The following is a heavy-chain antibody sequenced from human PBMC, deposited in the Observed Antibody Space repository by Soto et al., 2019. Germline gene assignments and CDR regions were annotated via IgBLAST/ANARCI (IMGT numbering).Heavy chain of an antibody. Sequence: SDTPFVTCAVSGASIASGGYYWSGIRHHPGQGLEWIGYIYYTGNTFYNPSLESRVTFSIDTSKNQFSLKLDSVTAADTAFYYCAREYYYASGGIKQQWGQGTLVTVSS. D-gene: IGHD3-10*01. V-gene: IGHV4-31*11. J-gene: IGHJ1*01. CDR1: GASIASGGYY. CDR3: AREYYYASGGIKQQ. CDR2: IYYTGNT.